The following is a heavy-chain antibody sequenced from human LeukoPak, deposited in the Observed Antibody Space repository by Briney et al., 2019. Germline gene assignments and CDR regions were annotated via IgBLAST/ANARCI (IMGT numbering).Heavy chain of an antibody. D-gene: IGHD6-13*01. V-gene: IGHV3-21*01. J-gene: IGHJ6*04. Sequence: KPGGSLRLSXAASGFTFSRYSMNWVRQTPGKGLEWLSSISRNSTYIYYADSLKGRFTVSRDNARNSLYLQVNSLRVEDTAVYYCARGDGAAAGMGDADVWGKGTTVTVSS. CDR3: ARGDGAAAGMGDADV. CDR1: GFTFSRYS. CDR2: ISRNSTYI.